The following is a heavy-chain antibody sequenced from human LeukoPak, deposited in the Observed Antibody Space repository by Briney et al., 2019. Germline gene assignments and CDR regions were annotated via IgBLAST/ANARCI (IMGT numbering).Heavy chain of an antibody. CDR3: ARLGGAYQLLSYNWFDP. D-gene: IGHD2-2*01. V-gene: IGHV4-39*01. Sequence: SETLPLTCTVSGGSLSSSSYYWGWIRQPPGKGLEWIGSIYYSGSTYYNPSLKSRVTISVDTSKNQFSLKLSSVTAADTAVYYCARLGGAYQLLSYNWFDPWGQGILVTVSS. J-gene: IGHJ5*02. CDR1: GGSLSSSSYY. CDR2: IYYSGST.